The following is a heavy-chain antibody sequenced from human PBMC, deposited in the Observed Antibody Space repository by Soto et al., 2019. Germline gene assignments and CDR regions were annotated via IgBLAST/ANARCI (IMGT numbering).Heavy chain of an antibody. CDR1: GFTFSSYA. J-gene: IGHJ3*02. Sequence: GGSLRLSCAASGFTFSSYAMSWVRQAPGKGLEWVSAISGSGGSTYYADSVKGRFTISRDNSKNTLYLQMNSLRAEDTAVYYWAKGLVWGGQWLPPDAFDIWGQGTMVTVSS. V-gene: IGHV3-23*01. D-gene: IGHD6-19*01. CDR3: AKGLVWGGQWLPPDAFDI. CDR2: ISGSGGST.